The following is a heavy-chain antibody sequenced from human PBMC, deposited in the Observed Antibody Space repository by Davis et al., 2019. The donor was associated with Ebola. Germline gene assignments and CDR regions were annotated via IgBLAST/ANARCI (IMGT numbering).Heavy chain of an antibody. D-gene: IGHD1-26*01. Sequence: ASVKVSCKASGYTFSSYDINWVRQAPGQGLEWMGWMNPNSGNTGYAQKFQGRITMTRNTSINTAYMELNSLRSEDTAVYYCARRVGARSGFDYWGQGTLVTVSS. J-gene: IGHJ4*02. CDR3: ARRVGARSGFDY. CDR2: MNPNSGNT. V-gene: IGHV1-8*01. CDR1: GYTFSSYD.